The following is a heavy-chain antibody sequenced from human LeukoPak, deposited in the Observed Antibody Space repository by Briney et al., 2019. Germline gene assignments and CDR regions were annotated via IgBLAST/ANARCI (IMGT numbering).Heavy chain of an antibody. J-gene: IGHJ4*02. CDR3: ARLVAAAGRSFDY. D-gene: IGHD6-13*01. CDR1: GGSISSSSYY. Sequence: SETLSLTCTVSGGSISSSSYYWGWIRQPPGKGLEWIGSIYYSGSTYYNPSLKSRVTISVDTSKNQFSLKLSSVAAADTAVYYCARLVAAAGRSFDYWXQG. V-gene: IGHV4-39*01. CDR2: IYYSGST.